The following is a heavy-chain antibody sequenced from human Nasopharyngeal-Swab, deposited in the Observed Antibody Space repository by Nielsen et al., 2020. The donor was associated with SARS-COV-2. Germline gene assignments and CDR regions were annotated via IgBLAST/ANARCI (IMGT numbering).Heavy chain of an antibody. CDR3: ARGFASSLR. CDR2: IYSGGST. J-gene: IGHJ4*02. Sequence: GRSLRLSCAASGFTFSSYWMSWVRQAPGKGLEWVSVIYSGGSTYYADSVKGRFTISRDNSKNTLYLQMNSLRAEDTAVYYCARGFASSLRWGQGTLVTVSS. CDR1: GFTFSSYW. D-gene: IGHD5/OR15-5a*01. V-gene: IGHV3-66*01.